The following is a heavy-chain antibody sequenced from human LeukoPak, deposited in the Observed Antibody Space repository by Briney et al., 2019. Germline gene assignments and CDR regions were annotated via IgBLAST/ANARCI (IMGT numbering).Heavy chain of an antibody. CDR3: ARAKLWFGELLYFDY. CDR1: GFTFSSYS. Sequence: GGSLRLSCAASGFTFSSYSMNWVRQAPGKGLEWVSYISSSSSTIYYADSVKGRLTISRDNAKNSLYLQMNSLRAEDTAVYYCARAKLWFGELLYFDYWGQGTLVTVSS. V-gene: IGHV3-48*01. D-gene: IGHD3-10*01. J-gene: IGHJ4*02. CDR2: ISSSSSTI.